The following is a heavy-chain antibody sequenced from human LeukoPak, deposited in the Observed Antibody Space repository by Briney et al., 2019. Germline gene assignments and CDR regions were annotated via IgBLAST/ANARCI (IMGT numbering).Heavy chain of an antibody. V-gene: IGHV3-23*01. J-gene: IGHJ6*03. Sequence: GGSLRLFCGPSGFTFSSYSMRWVRQAPGEGVEWVSDIRGSGGSTYYAHSVESRFTISRDNSKNTLYLQMNSLRAEDTAVYDCAKVPLAARPDYYYYDMDVWGKGTTVTVSS. D-gene: IGHD6-6*01. CDR3: AKVPLAARPDYYYYDMDV. CDR2: IRGSGGST. CDR1: GFTFSSYS.